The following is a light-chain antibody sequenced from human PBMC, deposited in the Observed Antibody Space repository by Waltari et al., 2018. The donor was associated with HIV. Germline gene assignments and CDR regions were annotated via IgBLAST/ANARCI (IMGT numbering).Light chain of an antibody. Sequence: SVLTPPPSVAGAPGQSGTISCTGSRSHIWHGFAVHGTQQLPGTAPKLLIYGNSKRPSGVPDRFSGSKSGTSASLAITGLQAEDEADYYCQSYDSSLSALYVFGTGTKVTVL. CDR1: RSHIWHGFA. J-gene: IGLJ1*01. CDR3: QSYDSSLSALYV. V-gene: IGLV1-40*01. CDR2: GNS.